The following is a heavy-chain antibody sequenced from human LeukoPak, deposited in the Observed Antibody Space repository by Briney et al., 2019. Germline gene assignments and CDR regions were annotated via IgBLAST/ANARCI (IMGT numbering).Heavy chain of an antibody. Sequence: ASVKVSCKASGYTFTGYYMHWVRQAPGQGLEWMGWINPNSGGTNYAQKFQGWVTMTRDTSISTAYMELSRLRSDDTAVYYCARGSLTPSYSSSWYRGYWFDPWGQGTLVTVSS. CDR1: GYTFTGYY. V-gene: IGHV1-2*04. CDR3: ARGSLTPSYSSSWYRGYWFDP. CDR2: INPNSGGT. D-gene: IGHD6-13*01. J-gene: IGHJ5*02.